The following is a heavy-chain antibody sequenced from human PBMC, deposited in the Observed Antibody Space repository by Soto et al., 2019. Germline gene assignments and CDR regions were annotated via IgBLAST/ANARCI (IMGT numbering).Heavy chain of an antibody. Sequence: GGSLRLSCAASGFTFSNAWMNWVRQAPGKGLEWVGRIKSKTDGGTTDYAAPVKGRFTISRDDSKNTLYLQMNSLKTEDTAVYYCTTEGFWSGPTPSDYWGQGTLVTVSS. CDR2: IKSKTDGGTT. V-gene: IGHV3-15*07. D-gene: IGHD3-3*01. CDR1: GFTFSNAW. J-gene: IGHJ4*02. CDR3: TTEGFWSGPTPSDY.